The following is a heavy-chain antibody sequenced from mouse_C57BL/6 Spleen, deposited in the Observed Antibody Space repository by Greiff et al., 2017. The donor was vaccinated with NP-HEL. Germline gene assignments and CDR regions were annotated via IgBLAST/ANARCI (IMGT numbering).Heavy chain of an antibody. CDR1: GFTFSNYW. V-gene: IGHV6-3*01. D-gene: IGHD1-1*01. CDR2: IRLKSDNYAT. CDR3: TGGGFYYYGSSDY. Sequence: EVQLVESGGGLVQPGGSMKLSCVASGFTFSNYWMNWVRQSPEKGLEWVAQIRLKSDNYATHYAESVKGRFTISRDDSKISVYLQMNNLRAEDTGIYYCTGGGFYYYGSSDYWGQGTTLTVSS. J-gene: IGHJ2*01.